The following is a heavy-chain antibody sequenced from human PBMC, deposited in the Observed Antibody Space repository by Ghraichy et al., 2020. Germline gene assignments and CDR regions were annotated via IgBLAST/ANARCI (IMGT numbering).Heavy chain of an antibody. CDR2: IDPSDSYT. V-gene: IGHV5-10-1*01. CDR3: ARILYSAGTETNYYYYYGMDV. Sequence: GESLNISCKGSGYSFTSYWISWVRQMPGKGLEWMGRIDPSDSYTNYSPSFQGHVTISADKSISTAYLQWSSLKASDTAMYYCARILYSAGTETNYYYYYGMDVWGQGTTVTVSS. D-gene: IGHD6-13*01. J-gene: IGHJ6*02. CDR1: GYSFTSYW.